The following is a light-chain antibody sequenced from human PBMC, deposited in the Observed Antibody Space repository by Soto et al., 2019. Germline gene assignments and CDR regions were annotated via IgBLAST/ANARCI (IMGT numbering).Light chain of an antibody. Sequence: ETVLTQSPDTLSLSTGEGDTLSCRASQTVSSNYLAWYQHRPGQAPKLIIHGASYTAPGIPDRFSGSGSGADFTLTISSLQPEDFATYYCLLDFRYFWAFGQGAKVDI. J-gene: IGKJ1*01. V-gene: IGKV3-20*01. CDR3: LLDFRYFWA. CDR2: GAS. CDR1: QTVSSNY.